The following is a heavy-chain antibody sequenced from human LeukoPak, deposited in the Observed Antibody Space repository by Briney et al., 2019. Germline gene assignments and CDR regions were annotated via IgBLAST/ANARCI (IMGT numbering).Heavy chain of an antibody. V-gene: IGHV1-18*01. D-gene: IGHD6-19*01. CDR2: ISAYNGNT. CDR1: GYTFTSYA. CDR3: ARDLKRGYSSGRYWWGIGSSNDY. J-gene: IGHJ4*02. Sequence: ASVKVSCKASGYTFTSYAISWVRQAPGQGLEWMGWISAYNGNTNYAQKKLQGRVTITTDTSTTTAYMEVRSLRSDDTGVYYCARDLKRGYSSGRYWWGIGSSNDYWGKGTLVTVSS.